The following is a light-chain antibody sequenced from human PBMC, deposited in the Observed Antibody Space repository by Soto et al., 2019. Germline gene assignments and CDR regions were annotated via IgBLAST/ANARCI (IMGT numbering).Light chain of an antibody. CDR1: GGDVGGYDY. CDR2: EVT. CDR3: SSYTSSSTYA. V-gene: IGLV2-14*01. Sequence: QSVLTQPASVSGSPGQSITISCTGTGGDVGGYDYVSWYQHHPGKAPKVMIYEVTNRPSGVSNRFSGSKSGNTASLTISGLLAEDEADYYCSSYTSSSTYAFGTGTKVTVL. J-gene: IGLJ1*01.